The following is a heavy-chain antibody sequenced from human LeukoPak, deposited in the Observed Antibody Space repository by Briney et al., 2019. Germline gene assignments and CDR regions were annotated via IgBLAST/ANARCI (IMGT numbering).Heavy chain of an antibody. CDR3: AKGRFYFDY. V-gene: IGHV3-23*01. D-gene: IGHD5-24*01. J-gene: IGHJ4*02. CDR1: GFTFSSYA. Sequence: RGSLRLSCAASGFTFSSYAMSWVRQAPGKGLEWVSAFSGSGGSTYYADSVKGRYAISRDNSKNTLYLQLNSLRAEDTAVYYCAKGRFYFDYWGQGTLVTVSS. CDR2: FSGSGGST.